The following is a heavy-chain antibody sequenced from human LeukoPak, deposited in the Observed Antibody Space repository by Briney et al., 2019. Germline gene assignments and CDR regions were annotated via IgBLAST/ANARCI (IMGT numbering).Heavy chain of an antibody. J-gene: IGHJ4*02. Sequence: GASVKVSCKASGYTFTSYGISWVRQAPGMGLEWVSGISGSGGSTYYADSVKGRFTISRDNSKNTLYLQMNSLRAEDTAVYYCARVGIYGGNFYFDYWGQGTLVTVSS. CDR1: GYTFTSYG. V-gene: IGHV3-23*01. D-gene: IGHD4-23*01. CDR3: ARVGIYGGNFYFDY. CDR2: ISGSGGST.